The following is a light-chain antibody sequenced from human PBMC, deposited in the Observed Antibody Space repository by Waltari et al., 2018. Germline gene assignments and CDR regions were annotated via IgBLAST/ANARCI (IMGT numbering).Light chain of an antibody. Sequence: DIQMTQSPSSLSASVGDRVTITCRASQSINDYVYWYQQKPGKAPKLLIYAASDLPRGVPSRFSGSGYGTYFTLTIASLQPEDVATYLCQQSFSSPWTFGQGTKVEIK. CDR1: QSINDY. V-gene: IGKV1-39*01. CDR3: QQSFSSPWT. CDR2: AAS. J-gene: IGKJ1*01.